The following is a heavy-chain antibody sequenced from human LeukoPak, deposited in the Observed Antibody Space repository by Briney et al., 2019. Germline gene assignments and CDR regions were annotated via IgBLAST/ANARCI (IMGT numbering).Heavy chain of an antibody. CDR3: ARLLYYYGSGSRKWIDP. CDR1: GNNFTTYW. J-gene: IGHJ5*02. Sequence: GESLKISCKGSGNNFTTYWIGWVRQMPGKGLEWMGTIYPGDSDTRYSPSFQGQVTISADKSISTAYLQWSTLKASDTAMYYCARLLYYYGSGSRKWIDPWGQGTLVTVSS. V-gene: IGHV5-51*01. D-gene: IGHD3-10*01. CDR2: IYPGDSDT.